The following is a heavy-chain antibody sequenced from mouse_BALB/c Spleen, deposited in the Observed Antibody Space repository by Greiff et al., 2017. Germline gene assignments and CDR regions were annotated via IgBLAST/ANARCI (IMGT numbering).Heavy chain of an antibody. CDR3: ARNYYGSSYVDWYFDV. V-gene: IGHV2-2*02. CDR2: IWSGGST. Sequence: VMLVESGPGLVQPSQSLSITCTVSGFSLTSYGVHWVRQSPGKGLEWLGVIWSGGSTDYNAAFISRLSISKDNSKSQVFFKMNSLQANDTAIYYCARNYYGSSYVDWYFDVWGAGTTVTVSS. D-gene: IGHD1-1*01. CDR1: GFSLTSYG. J-gene: IGHJ1*01.